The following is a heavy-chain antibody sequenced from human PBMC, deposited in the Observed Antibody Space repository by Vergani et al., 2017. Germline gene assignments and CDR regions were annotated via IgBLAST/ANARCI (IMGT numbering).Heavy chain of an antibody. D-gene: IGHD4-11*01. CDR1: GYTFTGYY. CDR2: INPNSGGT. J-gene: IGHJ6*03. V-gene: IGHV1-2*02. CDR3: AGGVSNYPPGYYYYYMDV. Sequence: QVQLVQSGAEVKKPGASVKVSCKASGYTFTGYYMHWVRQAPGQGLEWMGWINPNSGGTNYAQKFQGRVTMTRDTSISTAYMELSRLRSDDTAVYYCAGGVSNYPPGYYYYYMDVWGKGTTVTVSS.